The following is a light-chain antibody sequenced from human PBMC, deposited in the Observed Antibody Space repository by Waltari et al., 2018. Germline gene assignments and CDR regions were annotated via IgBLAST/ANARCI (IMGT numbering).Light chain of an antibody. CDR3: MQALQTPYT. CDR2: MGS. CDR1: QNVFHSNGNNY. J-gene: IGKJ2*01. Sequence: DIVMTQSPLSLPVTPGEPASISCRSSQNVFHSNGNNYLDWYLQKPGQSRQLLIYMGSNRASGVPDRFSGSGSGTDFTLKISRVEAEDVGVYYCMQALQTPYTFGQGTKLEIK. V-gene: IGKV2-28*01.